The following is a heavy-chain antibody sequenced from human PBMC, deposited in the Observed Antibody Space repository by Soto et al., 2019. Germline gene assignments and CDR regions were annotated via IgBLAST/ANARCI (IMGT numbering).Heavy chain of an antibody. V-gene: IGHV3-30*18. J-gene: IGHJ6*02. Sequence: QVQLVESGGGVVQPGRSLRLSCAASGFTFSSYGMHWVRQAPGKGLEWVAVISYDGSNKYYADSVKGRFTISRDNSKNTLYLQMNSLRAEDTAVYYCAKDLAEPNYYYYGMDVWGQGTTVTVSS. CDR1: GFTFSSYG. CDR2: ISYDGSNK. CDR3: AKDLAEPNYYYYGMDV.